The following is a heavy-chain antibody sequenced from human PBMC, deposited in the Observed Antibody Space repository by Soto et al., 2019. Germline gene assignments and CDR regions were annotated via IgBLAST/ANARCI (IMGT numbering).Heavy chain of an antibody. Sequence: QVQLVESGGGVVQPGRSLRLSCAASGFTFSSYGMDWVRQAPGKGLEWVAVISYDGSNKYYADSVKGRFTISRDNSKNTLYLQMNSLRAEDTAVYYCAKDKDYGDYVLWFDPWGQGTLVTVSS. J-gene: IGHJ5*02. CDR1: GFTFSSYG. V-gene: IGHV3-30*18. D-gene: IGHD4-17*01. CDR2: ISYDGSNK. CDR3: AKDKDYGDYVLWFDP.